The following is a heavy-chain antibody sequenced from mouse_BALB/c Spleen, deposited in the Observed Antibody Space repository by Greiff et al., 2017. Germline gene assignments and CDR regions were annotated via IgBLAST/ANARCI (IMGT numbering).Heavy chain of an antibody. Sequence: VQLQQSGAELVKPGASVKLSCTASGFNIKDTYMHWVKQRPEQGLEWIGRIDPANGNTKYDPKFQGKATITADTSSNTAYLQLSSLTSEDTAVYYCARNNYRYDYYFDYWGQGTTLTVSA. V-gene: IGHV14-3*02. CDR1: GFNIKDTY. CDR2: IDPANGNT. D-gene: IGHD2-14*01. J-gene: IGHJ2*01. CDR3: ARNNYRYDYYFDY.